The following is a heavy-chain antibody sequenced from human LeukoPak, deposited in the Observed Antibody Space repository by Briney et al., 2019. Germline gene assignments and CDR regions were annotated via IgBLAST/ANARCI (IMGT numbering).Heavy chain of an antibody. CDR1: GFTFSSYA. CDR3: AREGGPYRPLDY. V-gene: IGHV4-4*02. J-gene: IGHJ4*02. Sequence: PGGSLRLSCAASGFTFSSYAVSWVRQPPGKGLEWIGEVNLQGSTNYNPSLMGRVAISVDMSENHISLQLTSVTAADTAVYYCAREGGPYRPLDYSGQGTLVTVSS. CDR2: VNLQGST.